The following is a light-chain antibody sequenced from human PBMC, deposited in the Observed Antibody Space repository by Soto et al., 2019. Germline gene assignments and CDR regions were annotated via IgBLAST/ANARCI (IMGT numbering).Light chain of an antibody. CDR3: QQYGSSRYT. CDR1: QSVSSSY. Sequence: EIVLTQSPGTLSLSPGETATLSCRASQSVSSSYLAWYQQKPGQAPRLLIFAASSRATGIPYRFSGSGSGADFTLTISRLEPEDFAVYYCQQYGSSRYTFGQGTKREIK. V-gene: IGKV3-20*01. CDR2: AAS. J-gene: IGKJ2*01.